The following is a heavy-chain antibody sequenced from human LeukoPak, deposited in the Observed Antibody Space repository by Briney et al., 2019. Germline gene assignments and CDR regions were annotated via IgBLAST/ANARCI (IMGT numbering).Heavy chain of an antibody. CDR1: GFTVSGNY. D-gene: IGHD4-17*01. CDR3: ARDLDYGDYDAYFDY. CDR2: IYSGGST. J-gene: IGHJ4*02. V-gene: IGHV3-66*01. Sequence: GGSLRLSCAASGFTVSGNYMSWVRQAPGKGLEWVSVIYSGGSTYYADSVKGRFTISRDNSKNTLYLQMNSLRAEDTAVHYCARDLDYGDYDAYFDYWGQGTLVTVSS.